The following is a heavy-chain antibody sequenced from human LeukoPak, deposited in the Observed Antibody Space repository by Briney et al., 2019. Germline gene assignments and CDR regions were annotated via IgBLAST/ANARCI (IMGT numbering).Heavy chain of an antibody. Sequence: PSETLSLTCTVSGGSITSSYWSWIRQPPGKGLEGIGYIHYSGSTNYNPSLKSRVTISVDTSKNQFSLKLSSVTAADTAVYYCARATAYYCIDYWGQGTLVTVSS. J-gene: IGHJ4*02. CDR1: GGSITSSY. CDR3: ARATAYYCIDY. CDR2: IHYSGST. D-gene: IGHD3-16*01. V-gene: IGHV4-59*01.